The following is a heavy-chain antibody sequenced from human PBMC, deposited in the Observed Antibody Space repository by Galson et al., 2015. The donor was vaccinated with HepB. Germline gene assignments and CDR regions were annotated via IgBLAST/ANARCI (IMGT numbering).Heavy chain of an antibody. CDR2: ISYDGSKT. CDR3: ARDKYSSGWYYFEY. CDR1: GFTFNQYA. J-gene: IGHJ4*02. V-gene: IGHV3-30*03. D-gene: IGHD6-19*01. Sequence: SLRLSCAASGFTFNQYAMHWVRQAPGKGLEWVAVISYDGSKTDYADSVTGRFTISRDNSKNTLYLDANSLRPEDTALYFCARDKYSSGWYYFEYWGQGTPVTVSS.